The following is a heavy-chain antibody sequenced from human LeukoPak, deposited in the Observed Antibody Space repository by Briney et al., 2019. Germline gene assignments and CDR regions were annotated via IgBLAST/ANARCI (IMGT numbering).Heavy chain of an antibody. J-gene: IGHJ3*02. D-gene: IGHD4-17*01. V-gene: IGHV4-4*07. CDR2: IYTSGST. Sequence: SETLSLTCTVSGGSISSYYWSWIRQPAGKGLEWIGRIYTSGSTNYNPSLKSRVTISVDTSKNQFSLKLSSVTAADTAVYYCARSSDQHDYGDYNDAFDIWGQGTMVTVSS. CDR1: GGSISSYY. CDR3: ARSSDQHDYGDYNDAFDI.